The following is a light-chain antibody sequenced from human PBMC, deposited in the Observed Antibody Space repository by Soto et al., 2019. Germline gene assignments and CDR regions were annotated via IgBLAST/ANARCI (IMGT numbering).Light chain of an antibody. CDR3: SSYTSSNTLV. V-gene: IGLV2-14*01. Sequence: QSALTQPASVSGSPGQSITISCTGTSSDVGGYNYVSWYQQHPGKAPQLMIYEVSNRPSGVSNRFSGSKSGNTAPLTISGLQAEDEADYYCSSYTSSNTLVFGTGTKVTVL. CDR2: EVS. CDR1: SSDVGGYNY. J-gene: IGLJ1*01.